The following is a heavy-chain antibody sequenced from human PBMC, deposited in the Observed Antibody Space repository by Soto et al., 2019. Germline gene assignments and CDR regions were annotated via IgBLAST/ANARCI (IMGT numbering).Heavy chain of an antibody. D-gene: IGHD3-10*01. V-gene: IGHV4-31*03. CDR1: GGSISSGGYY. J-gene: IGHJ4*02. CDR3: ARSSSRSSYFDY. Sequence: TLSLTCTVSGGSISSGGYYWIWIGQHPGKGLEWIGYIYYSGSTYYDPSLKSRVTISVDTSKNQFSLKLSSVTAADTAVYYCARSSSRSSYFDYWGQGTLVTVSS. CDR2: IYYSGST.